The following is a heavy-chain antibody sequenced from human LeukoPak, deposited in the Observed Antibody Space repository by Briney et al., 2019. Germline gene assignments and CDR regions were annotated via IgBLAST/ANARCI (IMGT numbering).Heavy chain of an antibody. CDR3: ARRWVYDKRAFDA. D-gene: IGHD3-16*01. CDR2: IYYTGTT. CDR1: GGSISGTYY. V-gene: IGHV4-59*08. J-gene: IGHJ3*01. Sequence: SETLSLTCTVSGGSISGTYYWSWIRQPPGKGLEWIGYIYYTGTTDSNPSLKSRVTTSLDTSKNQFSLNLSSVTAADTAVYYCARRWVYDKRAFDAWGQGTMVTVSS.